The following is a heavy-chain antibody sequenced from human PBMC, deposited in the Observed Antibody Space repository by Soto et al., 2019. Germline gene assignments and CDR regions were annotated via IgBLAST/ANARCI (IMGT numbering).Heavy chain of an antibody. D-gene: IGHD3-3*01. Sequence: ESLKISFKGSGYSFTSYWIGWVRQIPGKGLEWMGIIYPGDSDTRYSPSFQGQVTISADKSISTAYLQWSSLKASDTAMYYCATFESHYDFWSGYYPRAFDIWGQGTMVTVSS. CDR2: IYPGDSDT. CDR3: ATFESHYDFWSGYYPRAFDI. V-gene: IGHV5-51*01. J-gene: IGHJ3*02. CDR1: GYSFTSYW.